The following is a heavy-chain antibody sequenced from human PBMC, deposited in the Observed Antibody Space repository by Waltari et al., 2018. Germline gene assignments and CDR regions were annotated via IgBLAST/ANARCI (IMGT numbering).Heavy chain of an antibody. J-gene: IGHJ4*02. CDR1: GFPFISFW. D-gene: IGHD4-4*01. V-gene: IGHV3-7*01. CDR3: ARVSVTLDY. Sequence: EVQLVESGGGLVQPGGSLRLSCASSGFPFISFWISWVRQAPGKGLEWVANIKQDGSEKYYVDSVKGRFTISRDNAKNSLYLQMNSLRAEDTAVYYCARVSVTLDYWGQGTLVTVSS. CDR2: IKQDGSEK.